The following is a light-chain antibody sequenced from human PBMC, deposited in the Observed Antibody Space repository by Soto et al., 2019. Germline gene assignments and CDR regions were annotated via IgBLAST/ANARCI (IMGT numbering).Light chain of an antibody. V-gene: IGLV2-14*03. Sequence: QSALTQPASVSGSPVQSITNSCTGTDSDVGGYNYVSWYQHHPGKAPKLIIYAVRERPSGVSNRFSGSKSGNTASLTISGLQPEDEADYYCNSYTSSSTLVFGTGTKVTVL. CDR2: AVR. CDR3: NSYTSSSTLV. J-gene: IGLJ1*01. CDR1: DSDVGGYNY.